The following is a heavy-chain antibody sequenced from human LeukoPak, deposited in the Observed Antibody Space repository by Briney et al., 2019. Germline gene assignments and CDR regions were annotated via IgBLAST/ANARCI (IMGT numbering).Heavy chain of an antibody. D-gene: IGHD3-3*01. J-gene: IGHJ6*03. CDR2: IWYGGSNK. CDR3: AKGGDFWSGLGYMDV. Sequence: PGGSLRLSCAASGFTFSSYGMHWVRQAPGKGLEWVAVIWYGGSNKYYADSVKGRFTISRDNSKNTLYLQMNSLRAEDTAVYYCAKGGDFWSGLGYMDVWGKGTTVTVSS. CDR1: GFTFSSYG. V-gene: IGHV3-30*02.